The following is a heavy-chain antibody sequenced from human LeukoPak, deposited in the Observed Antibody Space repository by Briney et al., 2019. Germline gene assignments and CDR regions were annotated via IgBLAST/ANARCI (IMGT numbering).Heavy chain of an antibody. D-gene: IGHD2-15*01. Sequence: GGSLRLSCAASGFTFSSYAMHWVRQAPGKGLEWVAVISYDGSNKYYADSVKGRFTISRDSSKNTLYLQMNSLRAEDTAVYYCARQYCSGGSCYSRWFDPWGQGTLVTVSS. CDR3: ARQYCSGGSCYSRWFDP. J-gene: IGHJ5*02. CDR2: ISYDGSNK. CDR1: GFTFSSYA. V-gene: IGHV3-30*04.